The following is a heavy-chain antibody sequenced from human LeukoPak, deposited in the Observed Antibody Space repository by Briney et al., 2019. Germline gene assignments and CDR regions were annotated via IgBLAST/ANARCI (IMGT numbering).Heavy chain of an antibody. CDR3: AMGYCSSTSCYTGDY. V-gene: IGHV3-23*01. CDR1: GFTFSSYA. Sequence: GGSLRLSCAASGFTFSSYAMSWVRQAPGKGLGWVSASSGSGGSTYYADSVKGRFTISRDNSKNTLYLQMNSLRAEDTAVYYCAMGYCSSTSCYTGDYWGQGTLVTVSS. CDR2: SSGSGGST. D-gene: IGHD2-2*02. J-gene: IGHJ4*02.